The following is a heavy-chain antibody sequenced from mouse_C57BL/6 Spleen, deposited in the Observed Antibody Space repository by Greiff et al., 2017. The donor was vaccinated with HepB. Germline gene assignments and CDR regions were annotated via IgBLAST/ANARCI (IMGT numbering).Heavy chain of an antibody. CDR2: ISNGGGST. J-gene: IGHJ1*03. D-gene: IGHD1-1*01. CDR3: ARRDYYGSRYFDV. Sequence: EVQVVESGGGLVQPGGSLKLSCAASGFTFSDYYMYWVRQTPEKRLEWVAYISNGGGSTYYPDTVKGRFTISRDNAKNTLYLQMSRLKSEDTAMYYCARRDYYGSRYFDVWGTGTTVTVSS. V-gene: IGHV5-12*01. CDR1: GFTFSDYY.